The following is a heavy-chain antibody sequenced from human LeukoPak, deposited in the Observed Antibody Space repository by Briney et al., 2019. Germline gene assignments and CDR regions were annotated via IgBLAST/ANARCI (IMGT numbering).Heavy chain of an antibody. CDR3: AKHAVTSADYLWFDP. Sequence: PSETLSLTCTVSGGSISTNYWGWMRQPPGKGLEWLGYIYSSGSTNYNPSLKSRLTISVDTSKNQFSLKLSSVTAADTAVYYCAKHAVTSADYLWFDPWGQGTLVTVSS. V-gene: IGHV4-59*08. D-gene: IGHD3-9*01. CDR1: GGSISTNY. CDR2: IYSSGST. J-gene: IGHJ5*02.